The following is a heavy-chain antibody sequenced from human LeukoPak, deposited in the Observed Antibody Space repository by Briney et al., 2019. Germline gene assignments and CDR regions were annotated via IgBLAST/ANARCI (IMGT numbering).Heavy chain of an antibody. V-gene: IGHV4-39*07. Sequence: SETLSLTCTVSGGSISSSSYYWGWIRQPPGKGLEWIGEINHSGSTNYNPSLKSRVTISVDTSKNQFSLKLSSVTAADTAVYYCARYPDFDYWGQGTLVTVSS. J-gene: IGHJ4*02. CDR1: GGSISSSSYY. CDR3: ARYPDFDY. CDR2: INHSGST.